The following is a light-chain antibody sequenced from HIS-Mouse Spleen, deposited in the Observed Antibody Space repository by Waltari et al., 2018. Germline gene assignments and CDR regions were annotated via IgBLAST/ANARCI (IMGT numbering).Light chain of an antibody. J-gene: IGLJ2*01. CDR3: YSTDSSGNHRV. CDR1: ALPKKY. CDR2: EDS. Sequence: SYELTQPPSVSVSPGQTARITCSGDALPKKYAYWYQQKAGQAPVRVIYEDSKLPSGIPEGFSGSSAGTMATLTISGAQVEDEADYYCYSTDSSGNHRVFGGGTKLTVL. V-gene: IGLV3-10*01.